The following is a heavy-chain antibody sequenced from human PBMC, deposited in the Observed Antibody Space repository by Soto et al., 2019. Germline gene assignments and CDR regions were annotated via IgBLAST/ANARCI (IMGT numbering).Heavy chain of an antibody. CDR3: ARGRYGDY. V-gene: IGHV1-18*01. CDR2: ISAHNGNT. D-gene: IGHD1-1*01. J-gene: IGHJ4*02. CDR1: GYTFTSYG. Sequence: QVHLVQSGAEVKKPGASVKVSCKASGYTFTSYGSTWVRQAPGQGLEGMGWISAHNGNTDYAQKLQGRVIVTRDTSTSAAYMELRSLISDDTAVYYCARGRYGDYWGQGALVTVSS.